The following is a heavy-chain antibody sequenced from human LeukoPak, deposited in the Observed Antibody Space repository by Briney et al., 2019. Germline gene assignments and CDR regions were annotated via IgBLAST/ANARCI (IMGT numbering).Heavy chain of an antibody. CDR1: GYTFTTSG. Sequence: ASVKVSCKASGYTFTTSGVSWVRQAPGQGFEWMGWINANNDNTGYAQKFQGRVTMTTDTSTSTAYMELRSLRSDDTVLYYCARGVGSAFDIWGQGTMVTVSS. CDR2: INANNDNT. V-gene: IGHV1-18*01. CDR3: ARGVGSAFDI. D-gene: IGHD2-15*01. J-gene: IGHJ3*02.